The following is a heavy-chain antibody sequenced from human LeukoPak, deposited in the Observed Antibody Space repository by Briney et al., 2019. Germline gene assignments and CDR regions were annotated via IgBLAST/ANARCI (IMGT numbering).Heavy chain of an antibody. Sequence: ESGPTLVKPTQTLTLTCTFSGFSLRTTEVGVGWIRQPPGKALEWLALIYWNDDKRYSPSLKSRLTITKDTSKNQVVLTMTNMDPVDTATYYCAQRALWFGEYLFDYWGQGTLVTVSS. CDR2: IYWNDDK. D-gene: IGHD3-10*01. CDR3: AQRALWFGEYLFDY. CDR1: GFSLRTTEVG. J-gene: IGHJ4*02. V-gene: IGHV2-5*01.